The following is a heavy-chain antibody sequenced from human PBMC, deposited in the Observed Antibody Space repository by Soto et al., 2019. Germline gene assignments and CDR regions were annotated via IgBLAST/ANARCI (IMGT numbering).Heavy chain of an antibody. D-gene: IGHD6-13*01. CDR1: GYTFTSYG. CDR2: ISAYNGNT. CDR3: ARVGIAAAGDGVGVAP. J-gene: IGHJ5*02. Sequence: GASVKVSCKASGYTFTSYGTSWVRQAPGQGLEWMGWISAYNGNTNYAQKLQGRVTMTTDTSTSTAYMELRSLRSDDTAVYYCARVGIAAAGDGVGVAPWGQGPLVTVSS. V-gene: IGHV1-18*01.